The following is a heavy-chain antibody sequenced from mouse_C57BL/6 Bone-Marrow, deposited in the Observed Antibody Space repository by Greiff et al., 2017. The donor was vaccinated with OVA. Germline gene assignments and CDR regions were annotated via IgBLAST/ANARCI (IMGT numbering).Heavy chain of an antibody. CDR1: GFTFSSYG. CDR2: ISSGGSYT. CDR3: ASRTENYAMDY. Sequence: EVQGVESGGDLVKPGGSLKLSCAASGFTFSSYGMSWVRQTPDKRLEWVATISSGGSYTYYPDSVKGRFTISRDNAKNTLYLQMSSLKSEDTAMYYCASRTENYAMDYWGQGTSVTVSS. V-gene: IGHV5-6*01. J-gene: IGHJ4*01. D-gene: IGHD4-1*01.